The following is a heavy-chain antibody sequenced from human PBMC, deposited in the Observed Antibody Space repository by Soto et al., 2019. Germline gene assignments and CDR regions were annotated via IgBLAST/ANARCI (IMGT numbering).Heavy chain of an antibody. Sequence: GGSLRLSCSASGFTFNRYAMRWVRQAPGKGLEYVAGISSNGGSTYHPGSVKDSFTFSRGNSTNTLYLQMSSLRLEDTAVYPCVKEEDLSGSHLKPNDLDVWGQGTTVTVSS. J-gene: IGHJ6*02. CDR1: GFTFNRYA. CDR3: VKEEDLSGSHLKPNDLDV. V-gene: IGHV3-64D*06. CDR2: ISSNGGST. D-gene: IGHD1-26*01.